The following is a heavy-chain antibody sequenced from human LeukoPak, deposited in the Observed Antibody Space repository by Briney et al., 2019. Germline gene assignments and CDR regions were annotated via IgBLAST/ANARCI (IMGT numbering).Heavy chain of an antibody. J-gene: IGHJ6*02. Sequence: PGRSLRLSCAASGFTFSSYAMHWVRQAPGKGLEWVAVISYDGSNKYYADSVKGRFTISRDNSKNTLYLQMNSLRAEDTAVYYCARDRVPVITPYYYGMDVWGQGTTVTVSS. CDR2: ISYDGSNK. CDR1: GFTFSSYA. V-gene: IGHV3-30-3*01. D-gene: IGHD3-3*01. CDR3: ARDRVPVITPYYYGMDV.